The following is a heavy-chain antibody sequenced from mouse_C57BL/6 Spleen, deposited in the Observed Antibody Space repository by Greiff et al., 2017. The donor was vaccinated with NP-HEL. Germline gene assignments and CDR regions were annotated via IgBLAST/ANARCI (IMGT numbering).Heavy chain of an antibody. D-gene: IGHD4-1*01. Sequence: QVHVKQSGAELVKPGASVKISCKASGYAFSSYWMNWVKQRPGKGLEWIGQIYPGDGDTNYNGKFKGKATLTADKSSSTAYMQLSSLTSEDSAVYFCARGETGDYFDYWGQGTTLTVSS. V-gene: IGHV1-80*01. J-gene: IGHJ2*01. CDR3: ARGETGDYFDY. CDR1: GYAFSSYW. CDR2: IYPGDGDT.